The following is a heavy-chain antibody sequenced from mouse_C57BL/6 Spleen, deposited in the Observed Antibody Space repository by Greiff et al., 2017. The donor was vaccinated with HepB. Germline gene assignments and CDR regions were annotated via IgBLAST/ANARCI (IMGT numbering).Heavy chain of an antibody. J-gene: IGHJ3*01. D-gene: IGHD2-4*01. CDR2: ISSGSSTI. CDR1: GFTFSDYG. CDR3: ARDDYGVWFAY. Sequence: EVQVVESGGGLVKPGGSLKLSCAASGFTFSDYGMHWVRQAPEKGLEWVAYISSGSSTIYYAETVKGRFTISRDNAKNTLFLQMTSLRSEDTAMYYCARDDYGVWFAYWGQGTLVTVAA. V-gene: IGHV5-17*01.